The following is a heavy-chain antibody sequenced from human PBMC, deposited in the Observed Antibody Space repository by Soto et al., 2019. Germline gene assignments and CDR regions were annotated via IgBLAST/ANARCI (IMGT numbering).Heavy chain of an antibody. J-gene: IGHJ6*02. D-gene: IGHD2-15*01. CDR1: GYSVSSSYYY. CDR3: APLTVSLSGPYGIHV. CDR2: MFYSGLT. V-gene: IGHV4-39*01. Sequence: PSETLSLTCSVSGYSVSSSYYYWAWIRQPPGKGLEWIGSMFYSGLTYYNPSLKSRVTLSVDKSKNHFSVRLNSVTAADTAVYYCAPLTVSLSGPYGIHVWGQGTTVTVS.